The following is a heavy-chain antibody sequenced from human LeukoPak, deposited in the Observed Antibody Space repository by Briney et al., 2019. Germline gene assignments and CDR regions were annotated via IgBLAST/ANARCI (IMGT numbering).Heavy chain of an antibody. CDR2: IKQDGSEK. CDR1: GFTFSSYW. Sequence: PGGSLRLSCAASGFTFSSYWISSVRQAPGKGLEWVANIKQDGSEKYYVDSVRGRFTISRDTAKNSLYLQMNSLRAEDTAVYYCARDRELAYWGQGTLVTVSS. J-gene: IGHJ4*02. V-gene: IGHV3-7*04. D-gene: IGHD3-10*01. CDR3: ARDRELAY.